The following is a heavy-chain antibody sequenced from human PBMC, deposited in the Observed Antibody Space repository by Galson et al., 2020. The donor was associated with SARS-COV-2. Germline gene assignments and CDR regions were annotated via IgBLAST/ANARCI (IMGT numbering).Heavy chain of an antibody. V-gene: IGHV3-11*01. CDR1: GFTFSYYY. CDR2: ISTFASTI. J-gene: IGHJ1*01. Sequence: GETLKISCAASGFTFSYYYMSWVRQAPGKGLEWVSYISTFASTIYYAGSVKCRFTISRDNAKNLVYLQMNSRRAEDTAVYYCARSTPGLFQLWGQGTLVTVSS. CDR3: ARSTPGLFQL.